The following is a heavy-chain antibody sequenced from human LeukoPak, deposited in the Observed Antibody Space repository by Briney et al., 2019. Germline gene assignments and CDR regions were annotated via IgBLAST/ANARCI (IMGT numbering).Heavy chain of an antibody. D-gene: IGHD6-19*01. CDR2: VNPYNGNT. J-gene: IGHJ4*02. V-gene: IGHV1-18*01. CDR3: ARVYKAGGSGWTYYFDY. Sequence: ASVKVSCKASGYTLTTYGVSWVRQAPGQGLECMGWVNPYNGNTDSAQNFQGRATMTTDTSTSTAYMELRSLRSDDTAVYYCARVYKAGGSGWTYYFDYWGRGTLVTVTS. CDR1: GYTLTTYG.